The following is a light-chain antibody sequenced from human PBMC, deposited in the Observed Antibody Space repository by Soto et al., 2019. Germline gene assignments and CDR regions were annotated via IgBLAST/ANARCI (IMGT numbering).Light chain of an antibody. CDR3: SPYTPSNTRQIV. Sequence: QSVLTQPASVSGSPGQSITISCTGTSSDVGGYNYVSWYQHHPGKAPKLIIYDVSNRPSGVSIRFSGSKSDNTASLTISGLQPGDEADYPCSPYTPSNTRQIVFGTGTKVTVL. J-gene: IGLJ1*01. CDR2: DVS. V-gene: IGLV2-14*03. CDR1: SSDVGGYNY.